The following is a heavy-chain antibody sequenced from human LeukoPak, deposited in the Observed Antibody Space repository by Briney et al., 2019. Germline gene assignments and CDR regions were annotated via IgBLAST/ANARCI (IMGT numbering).Heavy chain of an antibody. V-gene: IGHV3-23*01. CDR3: AKDFSPVWFGSAGYFDY. J-gene: IGHJ4*02. Sequence: PGGSLRLSCAASGFTFSSYAMSWVRQAPGKGLEWVSAISGSGGSTYYADSVKGRFTISRDNSKNTLYLQMNSLRAEDTAVYYCAKDFSPVWFGSAGYFDYWGQGTLVTVSS. CDR2: ISGSGGST. D-gene: IGHD3-10*01. CDR1: GFTFSSYA.